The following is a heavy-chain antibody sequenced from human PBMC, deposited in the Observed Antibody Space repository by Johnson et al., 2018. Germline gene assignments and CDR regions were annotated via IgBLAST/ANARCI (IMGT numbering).Heavy chain of an antibody. V-gene: IGHV3-11*01. J-gene: IGHJ3*02. CDR3: AKDASPGYCSGGSCDSGAFDI. CDR1: GFTFSDHY. Sequence: QVQLVQSGGGLVKPGGSLRLSCAASGFTFSDHYMSWIRQAPGKGLAWVSYISITGTTIYYADSVKGRFLTSRGKAKKSQYLQMNSPRAEDTALYYCAKDASPGYCSGGSCDSGAFDIWGQGTMVTVSS. D-gene: IGHD2-15*01. CDR2: ISITGTTI.